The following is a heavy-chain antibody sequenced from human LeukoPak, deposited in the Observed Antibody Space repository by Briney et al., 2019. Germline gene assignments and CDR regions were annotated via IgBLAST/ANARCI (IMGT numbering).Heavy chain of an antibody. CDR1: GYTFSDFY. CDR3: ARDTSDSWYDIFGDY. J-gene: IGHJ4*02. Sequence: GASVKVSCKASGYTFSDFYIHWVRQAPGQGLEWMGWINPKSGGTKYAQKFQGRVTMTRDTSISIVYMDLTTLRSDDTAVYYCARDTSDSWYDIFGDYWGQGTLVTVSS. V-gene: IGHV1-2*02. D-gene: IGHD6-13*01. CDR2: INPKSGGT.